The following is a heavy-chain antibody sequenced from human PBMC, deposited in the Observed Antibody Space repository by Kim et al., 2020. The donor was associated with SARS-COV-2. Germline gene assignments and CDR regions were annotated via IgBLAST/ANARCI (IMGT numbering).Heavy chain of an antibody. Sequence: ASVKVSCKASGYTFTSYYMHWVRQAPGLGLEWMGIINPSGGSTNYAQKFQGRVTMTRDPSTSTVYMELSSLRSEDTAVYYCARPTGNWYFDLWGRGTLVTVSS. D-gene: IGHD1-1*01. CDR3: ARPTGNWYFDL. J-gene: IGHJ2*01. CDR1: GYTFTSYY. V-gene: IGHV1-46*01. CDR2: INPSGGST.